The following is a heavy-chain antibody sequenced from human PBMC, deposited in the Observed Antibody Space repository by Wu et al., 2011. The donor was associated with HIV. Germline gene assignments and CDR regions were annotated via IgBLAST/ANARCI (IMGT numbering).Heavy chain of an antibody. CDR1: GYTFTNYY. D-gene: IGHD2-21*01. CDR2: VDPIDGET. J-gene: IGHJ4*02. Sequence: EVQLVQSGAEVKKPGATVKISCKVSGYTFTNYYMHWVQQAPGNGLEWMGLVDPIDGETIFAEKFKGRVTMTADTSKDTAYMELSSLKSEDTAIYYCASVYRRPHCGGDCSAFDYWGQGTLVTVSS. V-gene: IGHV1-69-2*01. CDR3: ASVYRRPHCGGDCSAFDY.